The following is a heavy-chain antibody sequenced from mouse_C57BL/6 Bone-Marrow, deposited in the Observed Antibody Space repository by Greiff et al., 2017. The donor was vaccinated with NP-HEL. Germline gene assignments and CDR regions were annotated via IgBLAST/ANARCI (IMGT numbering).Heavy chain of an antibody. CDR2: INPNTGGT. Sequence: EVQLQQSGPGLVKPGPSVRIPCKAPGYPFPDSNMAGVKQSHGKSLAWIGDINPNTGGTIYNQKFKGKATLTVDKSSSTAYMELRSLTSEDTAVYYCARSGGYDGYAYWGQGTLVTVSA. J-gene: IGHJ3*01. V-gene: IGHV1-18*01. D-gene: IGHD2-2*01. CDR1: GYPFPDSN. CDR3: ARSGGYDGYAY.